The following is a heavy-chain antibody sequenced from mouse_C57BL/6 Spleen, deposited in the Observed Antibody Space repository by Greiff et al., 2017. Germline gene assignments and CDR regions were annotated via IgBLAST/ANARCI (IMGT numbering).Heavy chain of an antibody. CDR3: ARYYDYDVRYFDY. V-gene: IGHV1-64*01. D-gene: IGHD2-4*01. Sequence: QVQLQQPGAELVKPGASVKLSCKASGYTFTSYWMHWVKQRPGQGLEWIGMIHPNSGSTNYNEKFKSKATLTVDKSSSTAYMQLSSLTSEDSAVYYCARYYDYDVRYFDYWGQGTTLTVSS. CDR2: IHPNSGST. J-gene: IGHJ2*01. CDR1: GYTFTSYW.